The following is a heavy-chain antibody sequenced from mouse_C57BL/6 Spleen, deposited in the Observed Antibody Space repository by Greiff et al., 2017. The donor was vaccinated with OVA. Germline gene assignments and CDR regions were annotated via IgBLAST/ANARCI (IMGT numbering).Heavy chain of an antibody. J-gene: IGHJ3*01. V-gene: IGHV1-55*01. CDR3: ARSLGLRLAWFAD. CDR1: GYTFNSYW. D-gene: IGHD2-4*01. CDR2: IYPGSGST. Sequence: QVQLQQPGAELVKPGASVKMSCKASGYTFNSYWITWVKQRPGQGLEWIGDIYPGSGSTNYNEKFKSKATLTVDTSSSTAYMQLSSLTSEDSAVYYCARSLGLRLAWFADWGQGTLVTVSA.